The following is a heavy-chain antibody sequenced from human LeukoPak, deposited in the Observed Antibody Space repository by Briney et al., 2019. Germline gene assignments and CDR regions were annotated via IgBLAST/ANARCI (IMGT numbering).Heavy chain of an antibody. J-gene: IGHJ3*02. CDR2: SSGSSI. D-gene: IGHD5-24*01. CDR3: AKDKGDGYNFAAFDI. V-gene: IGHV3-11*01. CDR1: GFTFSDYY. Sequence: GGSLRLSCAASGFTFSDYYMSWIRQAPGKGLEWVSYSSGSSIYYADFVKGRFTISRDNAKNSLYLQMNSLRAEDTALYYCAKDKGDGYNFAAFDIWGQGTMVTVSS.